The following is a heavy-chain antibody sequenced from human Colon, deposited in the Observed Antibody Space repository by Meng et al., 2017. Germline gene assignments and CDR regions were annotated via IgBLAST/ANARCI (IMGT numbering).Heavy chain of an antibody. Sequence: QVQLVQSGSELKKPGASVKVSCKASGYSFRTYAINWVRQAPGQGLQWMGWINMYTGDPSYVEGFAGRFVFSLDISVSTAYLQISSLKAEDTAVYFCVRHNGDSDFDYWGQGTLVTVSP. V-gene: IGHV7-4-1*02. CDR1: GYSFRTYA. J-gene: IGHJ4*02. CDR2: INMYTGDP. CDR3: VRHNGDSDFDY. D-gene: IGHD2-21*02.